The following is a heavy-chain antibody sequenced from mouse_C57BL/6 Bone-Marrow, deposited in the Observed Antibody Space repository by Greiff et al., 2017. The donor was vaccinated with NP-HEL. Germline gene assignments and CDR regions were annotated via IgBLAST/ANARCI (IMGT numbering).Heavy chain of an antibody. CDR3: TFYYYGSSDY. CDR1: GFNIKDDY. D-gene: IGHD1-1*01. J-gene: IGHJ2*01. Sequence: EVQRVESGAELVRPGASVKLSCTASGFNIKDDYMHWVKQRPEQGLEWIGWIDPENGDTEYASKFQGKATITADTSSNTAYLQLSSLTSEDTAVYYCTFYYYGSSDYWGQGTTLTVSS. V-gene: IGHV14-4*01. CDR2: IDPENGDT.